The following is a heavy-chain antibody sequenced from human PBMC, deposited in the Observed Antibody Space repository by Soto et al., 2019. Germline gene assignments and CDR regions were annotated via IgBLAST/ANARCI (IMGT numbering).Heavy chain of an antibody. D-gene: IGHD6-19*01. J-gene: IGHJ4*02. CDR1: GFSFSDSL. Sequence: PGGSLRLSCAASGFSFSDSLMHWVRQAPGKGLVWVSRINNDGRRTNYADAVKGRFTISRDNAKNTLYLQMNSLRVEDTAVYYCVRDVQFQSFDSWGQGT. CDR2: INNDGRRT. V-gene: IGHV3-74*01. CDR3: VRDVQFQSFDS.